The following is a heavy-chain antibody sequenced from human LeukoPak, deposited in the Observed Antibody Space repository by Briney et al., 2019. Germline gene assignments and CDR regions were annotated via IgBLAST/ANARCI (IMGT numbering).Heavy chain of an antibody. CDR3: AINPRYITIFVGRPGWSDP. J-gene: IGHJ5*02. CDR1: GFTFSSYS. V-gene: IGHV3-21*01. Sequence: GGSLRLSCAASGFTFSSYSMNWVRQAPGKGLEWVSSISSSSSYIYYADSVKGRFTISRDNAKNSLYLQMNSLRAEDTAVYYCAINPRYITIFVGRPGWSDPWGQGTLVTVSS. CDR2: ISSSSSYI. D-gene: IGHD3-3*01.